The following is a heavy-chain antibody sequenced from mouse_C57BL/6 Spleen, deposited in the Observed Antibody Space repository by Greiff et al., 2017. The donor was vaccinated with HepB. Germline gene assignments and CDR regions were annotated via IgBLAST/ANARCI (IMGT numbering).Heavy chain of an antibody. D-gene: IGHD2-1*01. V-gene: IGHV5-9-1*02. Sequence: EVQGVESGEGLVKPGGSLKLSCAASGFTFSSYAMSWVRQTPEKRLEWVAYISSGGDYTYYADTVKGRFTISRDNARNTLYLQMSSLKSEDTAMYYCTRDGNYGYAMDYWGQGTSVTVSS. CDR1: GFTFSSYA. J-gene: IGHJ4*01. CDR3: TRDGNYGYAMDY. CDR2: ISSGGDYT.